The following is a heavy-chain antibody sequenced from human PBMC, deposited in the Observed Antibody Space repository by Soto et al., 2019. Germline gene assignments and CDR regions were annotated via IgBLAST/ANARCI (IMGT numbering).Heavy chain of an antibody. D-gene: IGHD2-8*02. Sequence: SKTLSLICTVSGASITGSSYWSWIRQPAGKGLEWIGRFSLSGTTNYNPSLRSRVTMSADVSKNQFSLRLTSVTAADTALYYCARGMTPPGAPAWYYFDSWGQGTLVTVSS. CDR2: FSLSGTT. J-gene: IGHJ4*02. V-gene: IGHV4-4*07. CDR1: GASITGSSY. CDR3: ARGMTPPGAPAWYYFDS.